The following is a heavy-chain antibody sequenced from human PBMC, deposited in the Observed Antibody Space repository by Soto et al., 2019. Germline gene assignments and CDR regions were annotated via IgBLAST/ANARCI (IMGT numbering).Heavy chain of an antibody. CDR1: GFTFSSYA. J-gene: IGHJ4*02. D-gene: IGHD5-18*01. Sequence: EVQLLESGGGLVQPGGSLRLSCAASGFTFSSYAMSWVRQAPGKGLEWVSAISGSGGSTYYADSVKGRFTISRDNSKNTRYLQMNSLRAEDTAVYYCAKGGVGGYSYPSCYWGQGTLVTVSS. V-gene: IGHV3-23*01. CDR2: ISGSGGST. CDR3: AKGGVGGYSYPSCY.